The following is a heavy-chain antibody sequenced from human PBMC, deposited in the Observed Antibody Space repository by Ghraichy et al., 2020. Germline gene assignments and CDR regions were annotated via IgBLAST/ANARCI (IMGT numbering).Heavy chain of an antibody. CDR3: ARAKDSSGYYYYYYYGMDV. D-gene: IGHD3-22*01. J-gene: IGHJ6*02. V-gene: IGHV4-59*08. CDR2: IYYSGGT. Sequence: LNISCTVSGGSISSYYWSWIRQPPGKGLEWIGYIYYSGGTNYNPSLKSRVTISVDTSKTQFSLKLSSVTAADTAVYYCARAKDSSGYYYYYYYGMDVWGQGNTVTVSS. CDR1: GGSISSYY.